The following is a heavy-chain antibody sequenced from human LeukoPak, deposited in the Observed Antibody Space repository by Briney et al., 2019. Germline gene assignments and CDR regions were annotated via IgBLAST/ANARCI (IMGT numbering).Heavy chain of an antibody. CDR3: AKVSNRPSYYDSSGYYPILDY. V-gene: IGHV3-74*01. CDR1: GFTFSSYW. Sequence: GGSLRLSCAASGFTFSSYWMHWVRQAPGKGLVWVSRINSDGSSTSYADSVKGRFTISRDNSKNTLYLQMNSLRAEDTAVYYCAKVSNRPSYYDSSGYYPILDYWGQGTLVTVSS. J-gene: IGHJ4*02. CDR2: INSDGSST. D-gene: IGHD3-22*01.